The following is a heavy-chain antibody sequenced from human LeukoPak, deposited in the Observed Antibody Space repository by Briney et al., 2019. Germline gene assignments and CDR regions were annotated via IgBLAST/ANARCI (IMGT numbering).Heavy chain of an antibody. CDR1: GFTFSSYS. V-gene: IGHV3-21*01. J-gene: IGHJ4*02. Sequence: GGSLRLSCAASGFTFSSYSMNWVRPAPGKGLEWVSSISSSSSYIYYADSVKGRFTISRDNAKNSLYLQMNSLRAEDTAVYYCARDASADILTGYYLRKNPPPTYWGQGTLVTVSS. CDR2: ISSSSSYI. CDR3: ARDASADILTGYYLRKNPPPTY. D-gene: IGHD3-9*01.